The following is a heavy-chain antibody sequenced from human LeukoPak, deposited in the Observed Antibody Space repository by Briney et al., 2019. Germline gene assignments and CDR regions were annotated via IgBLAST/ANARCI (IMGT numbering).Heavy chain of an antibody. Sequence: ASVKVSCKTSGYTFTDYYIHWVRPAPGQGLEWMGWINPDSGGTNYAQKFQGRVTVTSDTSIRTVYMDMSSLRSDDTAVYYCARSDSGKYCHGDWGQGTPVTVSS. V-gene: IGHV1-2*02. CDR1: GYTFTDYY. CDR2: INPDSGGT. CDR3: ARSDSGKYCHGD. D-gene: IGHD1-26*01. J-gene: IGHJ4*02.